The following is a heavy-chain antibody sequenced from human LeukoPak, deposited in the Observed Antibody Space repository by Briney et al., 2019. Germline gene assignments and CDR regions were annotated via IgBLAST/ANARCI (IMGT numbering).Heavy chain of an antibody. Sequence: GGSLRLSCTASGFTFGDYCMSWFRQAPGKGLEWVAFVRSDGGIKYYADSVKGRFTISRDNSRTTVYLQMNSLRAEDTAVYHCAKDLPAAYFDYWGQGTLVTVSS. J-gene: IGHJ4*02. D-gene: IGHD2-2*01. CDR2: VRSDGGIK. CDR3: AKDLPAAYFDY. V-gene: IGHV3-30*02. CDR1: GFTFGDYC.